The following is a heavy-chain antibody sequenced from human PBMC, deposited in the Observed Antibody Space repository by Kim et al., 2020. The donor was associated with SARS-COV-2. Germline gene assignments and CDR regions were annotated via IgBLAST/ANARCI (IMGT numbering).Heavy chain of an antibody. CDR2: T. V-gene: IGHV4-4*09. D-gene: IGHD1-26*01. CDR3: ARCEWDPRFDY. J-gene: IGHJ4*02. Sequence: TNYNPTLQGRVTISGDTSKNQFSLKLSSVTAADTAVYYCARCEWDPRFDYWGQGTLVTVSS.